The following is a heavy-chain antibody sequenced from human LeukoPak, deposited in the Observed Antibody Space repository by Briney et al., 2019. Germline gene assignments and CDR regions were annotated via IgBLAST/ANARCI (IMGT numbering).Heavy chain of an antibody. CDR1: GFTFSSYW. V-gene: IGHV3-7*01. D-gene: IGHD5-12*01. J-gene: IGHJ3*02. CDR2: IKQDGSDK. CDR3: ARDQGYDTFDI. Sequence: GGSLRLSCAASGFTFSSYWMTWVRQAPGEGLEWVANIKQDGSDKYYVDSVKGRFTISRDNAKNSLYLQMNSLRADDAAVYYCARDQGYDTFDIWGQGTMVTVSS.